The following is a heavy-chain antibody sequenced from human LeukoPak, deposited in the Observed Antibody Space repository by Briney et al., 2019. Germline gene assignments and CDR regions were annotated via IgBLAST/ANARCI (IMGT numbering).Heavy chain of an antibody. Sequence: PSETLSLTCTVSGNSISSSSYYWVWIRQPPGKGLEWIGSINHYGKTYYNPSAKSRVTISVDTSKNQFSLMVRSVTAADTAVYYCGRSAGFVHFDHWGQGTLVTVTS. J-gene: IGHJ4*02. CDR3: GRSAGFVHFDH. V-gene: IGHV4-39*07. D-gene: IGHD3-16*01. CDR2: INHYGKT. CDR1: GNSISSSSYY.